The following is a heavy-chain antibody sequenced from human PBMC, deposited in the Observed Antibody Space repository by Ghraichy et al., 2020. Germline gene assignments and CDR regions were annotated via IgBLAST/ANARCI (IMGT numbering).Heavy chain of an antibody. V-gene: IGHV4-34*01. CDR3: ARGKHIVVVIAITGPGQTYFDY. CDR2: INHSGST. D-gene: IGHD2-21*01. J-gene: IGHJ4*02. CDR1: GGSFSGYY. Sequence: SETLSLTCAVYGGSFSGYYWSWIRQPPGKGLEWIGEINHSGSTNYNPSLKSRVTISVDTSKNQFSLKLSSVTAADTAVYYCARGKHIVVVIAITGPGQTYFDYWGQGTLVTVSS.